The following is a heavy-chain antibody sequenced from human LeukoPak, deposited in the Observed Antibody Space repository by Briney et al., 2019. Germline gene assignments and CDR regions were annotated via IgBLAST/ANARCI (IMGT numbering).Heavy chain of an antibody. D-gene: IGHD3-16*02. Sequence: SQTLSVTYAITGDSVSSISAALNWIRHSPSRRLEWLGRTYYRSKWYNDYAVSVKSRITINPDTSKNQFSLQLNSVTPEDTAVYYCARDFIVVDAFDIWGQGTMVTVSS. CDR3: ARDFIVVDAFDI. J-gene: IGHJ3*02. V-gene: IGHV6-1*01. CDR1: GDSVSSISAA. CDR2: TYYRSKWYN.